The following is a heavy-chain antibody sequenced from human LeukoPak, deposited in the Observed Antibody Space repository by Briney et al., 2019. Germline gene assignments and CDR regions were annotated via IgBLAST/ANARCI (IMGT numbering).Heavy chain of an antibody. D-gene: IGHD3-10*01. CDR2: LNHSGSS. V-gene: IGHV4-34*01. J-gene: IGHJ2*01. CDR3: ARPMIRGVPHKYWYFDL. CDR1: GGSFSGFY. Sequence: PSETLSLTCAVYGGSFSGFYWSWIRQPPGKGLEWIGELNHSGSSNYNPSLESRVTISVDTSKNQFSLKLSSVTAADTAVYYCARPMIRGVPHKYWYFDLWGRGTQVTVSS.